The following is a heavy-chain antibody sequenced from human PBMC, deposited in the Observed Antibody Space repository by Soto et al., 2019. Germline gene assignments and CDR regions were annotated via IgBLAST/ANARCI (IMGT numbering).Heavy chain of an antibody. CDR2: ISDSGGLT. J-gene: IGHJ3*02. V-gene: IGHV3-23*01. D-gene: IGHD6-6*01. Sequence: GGSLRLSCAASGFAFSSHPMSWVRQAPEKGLEWASGISDSGGLTYNADSVKGRFTISRDNSKNTLYLQMNSLRAEDTALYYCARRAFGSSRSFDIWGQGTMVTVSS. CDR1: GFAFSSHP. CDR3: ARRAFGSSRSFDI.